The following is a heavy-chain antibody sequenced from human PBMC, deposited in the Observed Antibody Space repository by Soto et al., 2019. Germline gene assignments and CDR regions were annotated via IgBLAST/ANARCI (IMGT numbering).Heavy chain of an antibody. CDR1: GGSVRSGSDY. V-gene: IGHV4-61*01. D-gene: IGHD1-1*01. J-gene: IGHJ6*02. Sequence: SETQSLTCTVSGGSVRSGSDYWSWIRQPPGKGLEWIGYIYYSGSTNYNPSLKSRVTISVDTSKNQFSLKLSSVTAADTAVYYCARDCTTGSYYYYYGMDVWGQGTTVTVSS. CDR2: IYYSGST. CDR3: ARDCTTGSYYYYYGMDV.